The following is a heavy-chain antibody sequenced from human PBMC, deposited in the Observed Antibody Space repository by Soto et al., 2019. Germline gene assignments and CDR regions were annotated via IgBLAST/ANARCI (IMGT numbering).Heavy chain of an antibody. J-gene: IGHJ4*02. D-gene: IGHD2-21*01. CDR3: ATALTIYLWIDY. Sequence: EVQLLESGGGLVQPGESLRLSCAASGFTFSNYAMTWVRQAPGKGLEWVSAISDSGSSTYYADSVKGRFTISRDNSKNTLYLQVNSLRAEDTAVYYCATALTIYLWIDYWGQGTLVTVSS. CDR1: GFTFSNYA. V-gene: IGHV3-23*01. CDR2: ISDSGSST.